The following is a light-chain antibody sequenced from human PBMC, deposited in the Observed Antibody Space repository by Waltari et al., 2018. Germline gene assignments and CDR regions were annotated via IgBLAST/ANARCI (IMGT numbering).Light chain of an antibody. V-gene: IGLV4-69*01. CDR2: VNSDGSH. J-gene: IGLJ3*02. CDR1: SGHSSNV. Sequence: QLVLTQSPSASASLGASVKLTCTLSSGHSSNVIAWLQQRPEKGPRYLMKVNSDGSHSKGDEIPDRFSGSSSGAERYLTISNLQSGDEADYFCQTGGHGTWVFGGGTTLTVL. CDR3: QTGGHGTWV.